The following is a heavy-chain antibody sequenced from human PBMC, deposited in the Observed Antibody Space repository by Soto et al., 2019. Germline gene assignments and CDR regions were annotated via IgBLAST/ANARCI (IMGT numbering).Heavy chain of an antibody. J-gene: IGHJ4*02. CDR2: TYYSGRT. D-gene: IGHD4-17*01. CDR3: ARVGGDDFGDSGGFDY. V-gene: IGHV4-59*01. CDR1: GGSIRDYF. Sequence: QVQLQESGPGLVKPSETLSLTCTVSGGSIRDYFWTWIRQPPGKGLEWIGYTYYSGRTNYNPSLKSPVSISVYTSRNHFSLQLRSVTAADTAVYYCARVGGDDFGDSGGFDYWVQGTLVTVSS.